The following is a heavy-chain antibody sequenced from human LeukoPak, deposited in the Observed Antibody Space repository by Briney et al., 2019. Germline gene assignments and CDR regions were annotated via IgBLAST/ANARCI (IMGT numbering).Heavy chain of an antibody. D-gene: IGHD5-12*01. CDR3: ARDSWQDIVATSAGGSFLRY. Sequence: SVKVSCKASGGTFSSYAISWVRQAPGQGLEWMGGIIPIFGTANYAQKFQGRVTITTDESTSTAYMELSSLRSEDTAVYYCARDSWQDIVATSAGGSFLRYWGQGTLVTVSS. CDR1: GGTFSSYA. CDR2: IIPIFGTA. J-gene: IGHJ4*02. V-gene: IGHV1-69*05.